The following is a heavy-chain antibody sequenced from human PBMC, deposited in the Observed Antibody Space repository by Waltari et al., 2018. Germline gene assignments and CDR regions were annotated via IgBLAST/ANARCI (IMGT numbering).Heavy chain of an antibody. J-gene: IGHJ4*02. D-gene: IGHD1-26*01. CDR3: ARQDPYRGFDY. V-gene: IGHV4-39*01. Sequence: QLQLQESGPGLVKPSETLSLTCTVSGGSISSSGYYYAWIRQPPGKGLEWIGTIYYSGSTFHNPSLKSRVTISVDTSKNQFSLKLGSVTAADTAVYYCARQDPYRGFDYWGQGTLVT. CDR2: IYYSGST. CDR1: GGSISSSGYY.